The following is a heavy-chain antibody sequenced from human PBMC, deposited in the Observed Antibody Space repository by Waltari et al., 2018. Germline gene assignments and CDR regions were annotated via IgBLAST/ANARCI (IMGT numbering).Heavy chain of an antibody. CDR3: AKNLRYFEGGGDY. Sequence: EVQLLESGGGLVQPGGSLRLSCAASGFPFSRYAMSWVRQAPGKGLEWVSAIRGSGGSTYYADSVKGRFTISRDNSKNTLYLQMNSLRAEDTAVYYCAKNLRYFEGGGDYWGQGTLVTVSS. J-gene: IGHJ4*02. D-gene: IGHD3-9*01. CDR2: IRGSGGST. V-gene: IGHV3-23*01. CDR1: GFPFSRYA.